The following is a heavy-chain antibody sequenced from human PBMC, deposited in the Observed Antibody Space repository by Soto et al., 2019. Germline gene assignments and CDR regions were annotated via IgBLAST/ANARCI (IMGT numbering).Heavy chain of an antibody. CDR2: FSLSGTT. CDR3: ARGMTPPGAPAWYYFDS. V-gene: IGHV4-4*07. D-gene: IGHD2-8*02. J-gene: IGHJ4*02. CDR1: GASITGSSY. Sequence: PSETLSPTCTVSGASITGSSYWSWIRQPAGKGLEWIGRFSLSGTTNYNPSLRSRVTMSADVSKNQFSLRLTSVTAADTALYYCARGMTPPGAPAWYYFDSWGQGTLVTVSS.